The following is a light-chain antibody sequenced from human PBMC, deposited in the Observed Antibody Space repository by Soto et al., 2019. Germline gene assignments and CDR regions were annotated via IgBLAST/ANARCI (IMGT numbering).Light chain of an antibody. Sequence: QSALTQPPSVSGSPGQSVTMSCTGTSSDVGSYNRVSWYQQPPGTAPKLMIYEVSNWPSGVPDRFSGSKSGNTASLTISGLQAEDEADYYCSSYTSSSTFVFGGGTKVTVL. V-gene: IGLV2-18*02. J-gene: IGLJ2*01. CDR3: SSYTSSSTFV. CDR2: EVS. CDR1: SSDVGSYNR.